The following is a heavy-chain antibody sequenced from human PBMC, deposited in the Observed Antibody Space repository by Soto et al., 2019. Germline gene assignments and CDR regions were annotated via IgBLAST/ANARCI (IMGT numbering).Heavy chain of an antibody. J-gene: IGHJ6*02. CDR1: GYSFTSYW. Sequence: PGESLKISCKGSGYSFTSYWIGWVRQMPGKGLEWMGIIYPGDSDTRYSPSFQGQVTISADKSISTAYLQWSSLKASDTAMYYCARPRSSSRNYYGMDVWGQGTTLTVSS. D-gene: IGHD6-13*01. CDR3: ARPRSSSRNYYGMDV. V-gene: IGHV5-51*01. CDR2: IYPGDSDT.